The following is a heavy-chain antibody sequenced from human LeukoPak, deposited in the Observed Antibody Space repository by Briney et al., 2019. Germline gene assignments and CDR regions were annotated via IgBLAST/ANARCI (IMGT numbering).Heavy chain of an antibody. CDR3: ARDTGYINYDYYYSMDF. J-gene: IGHJ6*03. Sequence: ASVKVSCKASGYTFTSYGISWVQQAPGQGLEWMGWITPYNGNTNYAQKFQGRVTLTTDTSTSTAYMEMRSLRSDDTAVYYCARDTGYINYDYYYSMDFWGKGTTVTVSS. D-gene: IGHD6-13*01. V-gene: IGHV1-18*01. CDR1: GYTFTSYG. CDR2: ITPYNGNT.